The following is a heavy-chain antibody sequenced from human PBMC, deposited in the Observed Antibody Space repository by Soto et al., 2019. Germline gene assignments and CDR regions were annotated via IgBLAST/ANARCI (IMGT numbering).Heavy chain of an antibody. CDR3: AHKRDVYRGFKY. V-gene: IGHV2-5*02. CDR2: IYWDDDQ. J-gene: IGHJ4*02. CDR1: GFSLSVNGVA. Sequence: QITLKESGPTLVKPTQTLTLTCTFSGFSLSVNGVAVGWIRQPPGQALEWLALIYWDDDQRYNPSLKYKLTINQDTCRHQVVLTITNIDPVHKAQYYVAHKRDVYRGFKYWCQGTLVTVSS. D-gene: IGHD4-4*01.